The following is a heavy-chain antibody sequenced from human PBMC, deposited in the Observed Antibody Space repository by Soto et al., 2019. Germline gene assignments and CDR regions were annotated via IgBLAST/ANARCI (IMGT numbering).Heavy chain of an antibody. V-gene: IGHV4-34*01. CDR1: GGSFSGYY. CDR3: ASLRAYDILTGRHFYY. CDR2: INHSGST. J-gene: IGHJ4*02. D-gene: IGHD3-9*01. Sequence: SETLSRTCAVYGGSFSGYYWSWIRQPPGKGLEWIGEINHSGSTNYNPSLKSRVTISVDTSKNQFSLKLSSVTAADTAVYYCASLRAYDILTGRHFYYWGQGTLVTVSS.